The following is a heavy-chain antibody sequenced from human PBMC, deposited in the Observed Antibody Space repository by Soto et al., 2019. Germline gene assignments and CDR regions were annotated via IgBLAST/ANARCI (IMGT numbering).Heavy chain of an antibody. V-gene: IGHV5-51*03. CDR2: IYPSDPDT. Sequence: SGESLNISCKGSGYTFAGCWIACVRQMPGKGLVLMGIIYPSDPDTRYRPSFQAQVTISADNSISAAYLQWSSLRASDTAMYYCARGEVSTRTFDYWGQGTPVTVSS. CDR1: GYTFAGCW. CDR3: ARGEVSTRTFDY. J-gene: IGHJ4*02. D-gene: IGHD1-1*01.